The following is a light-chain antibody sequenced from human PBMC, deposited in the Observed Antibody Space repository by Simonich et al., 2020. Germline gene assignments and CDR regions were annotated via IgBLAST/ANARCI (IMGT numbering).Light chain of an antibody. J-gene: IGLJ3*02. CDR3: CSYAGSSTLV. CDR2: EGS. V-gene: IGLV2-23*01. Sequence: QSALTQPRSVSGSPGQSVTISCTGPSSDVGGYNYVSWYPQHPGKAPKLMIYEGSKRPSGVSNRFSGSKSGNTASLTISGLQAEDEADYYCCSYAGSSTLVFGGGTKLTVL. CDR1: SSDVGGYNY.